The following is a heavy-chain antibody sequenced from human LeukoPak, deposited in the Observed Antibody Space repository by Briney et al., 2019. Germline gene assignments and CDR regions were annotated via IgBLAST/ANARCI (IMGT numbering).Heavy chain of an antibody. Sequence: ASVKVSCKASGYTFTGYYMHWVRQAPGQGLEWMGRINPNSGGANYAQKFQGRVTMTRDTSISTACMELSRLRSDDTAVYYCARESDSSSWEGAFDIWGQGTMVTVSS. CDR2: INPNSGGA. J-gene: IGHJ3*02. V-gene: IGHV1-2*06. CDR3: ARESDSSSWEGAFDI. CDR1: GYTFTGYY. D-gene: IGHD6-13*01.